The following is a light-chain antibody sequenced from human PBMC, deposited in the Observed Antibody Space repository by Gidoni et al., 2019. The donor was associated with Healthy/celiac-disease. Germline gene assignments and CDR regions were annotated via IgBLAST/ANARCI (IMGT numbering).Light chain of an antibody. V-gene: IGKV3-11*01. CDR1: QSVSSY. CDR2: DAA. Sequence: IVLPQSPATLPLSPGERATLSCRASQSVSSYLAWYQQKPGQAPRLLIYDAANRATGIPARFSGSGSGTDFTLTISSLEPEDFAVYYCQQRSNWSLTFXGXTKVEIK. J-gene: IGKJ4*01. CDR3: QQRSNWSLT.